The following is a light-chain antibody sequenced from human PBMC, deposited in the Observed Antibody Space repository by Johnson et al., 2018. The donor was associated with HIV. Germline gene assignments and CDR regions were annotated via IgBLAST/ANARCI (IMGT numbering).Light chain of an antibody. J-gene: IGLJ1*01. CDR1: SSNIGNNY. CDR3: GSWDSSLSAGGG. V-gene: IGLV1-51*01. Sequence: QPVLTQPPSVSAAPGQKVTISCSGSSSNIGNNYVSWYQQLPGTAPKLLIYDNNKRPSGIPDRFSGSKSGTSATLGITGLQTGDEADYYCGSWDSSLSAGGGFGTGTKFTVL. CDR2: DNN.